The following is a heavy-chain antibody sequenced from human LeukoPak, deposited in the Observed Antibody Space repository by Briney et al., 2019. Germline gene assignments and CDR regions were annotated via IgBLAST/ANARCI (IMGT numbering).Heavy chain of an antibody. CDR2: VYYGGTT. CDR3: VRDCTGGSCYPPSDSFDI. J-gene: IGHJ3*02. D-gene: IGHD2-15*01. CDR1: GGSVISYY. Sequence: SETLSLTCTVSGGSVISYYWSWVRQSPGQGLEWIGYVYYGGTTSYSPSLKSRVPMSIDRSKNQFSLTLFSVTPADTAIYYCVRDCTGGSCYPPSDSFDIWGQGTKVTVSS. V-gene: IGHV4-59*02.